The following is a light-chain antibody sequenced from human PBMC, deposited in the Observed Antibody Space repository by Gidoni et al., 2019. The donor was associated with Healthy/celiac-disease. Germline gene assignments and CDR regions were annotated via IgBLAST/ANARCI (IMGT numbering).Light chain of an antibody. J-gene: IGLJ2*01. Sequence: LAQTARITWGGNNIGSKNVRWYQQKPGQAPVLGIYRDSNRPSGIPERFSGSNSGNTATLTISRAQAGDEADYYCQVWDSSTVVFGGGTKLTVL. CDR3: QVWDSSTVV. V-gene: IGLV3-9*01. CDR2: RDS. CDR1: NIGSKN.